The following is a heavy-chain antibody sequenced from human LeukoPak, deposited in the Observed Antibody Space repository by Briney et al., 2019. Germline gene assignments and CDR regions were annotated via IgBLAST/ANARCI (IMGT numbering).Heavy chain of an antibody. Sequence: NPSETLSLTCTVSGGSISSYYWSWIRQPPGKGLEWIGYIYYSGGTSYNPSLKSRVTISVDTSKTQFSLNLSSVTAADTAVYYCARHSRYYGSGSSEGDLWGRGTLVTVSS. CDR3: ARHSRYYGSGSSEGDL. CDR2: IYYSGGT. J-gene: IGHJ2*01. CDR1: GGSISSYY. V-gene: IGHV4-59*08. D-gene: IGHD3-10*01.